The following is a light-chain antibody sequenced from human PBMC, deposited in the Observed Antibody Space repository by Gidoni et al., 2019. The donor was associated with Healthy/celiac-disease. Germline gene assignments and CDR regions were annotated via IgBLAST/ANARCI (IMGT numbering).Light chain of an antibody. CDR2: GKN. CDR1: SLRSYY. J-gene: IGLJ2*01. CDR3: NSRDSSGNHVV. V-gene: IGLV3-19*01. Sequence: SSELTQDPAVSVALGQTVRITCQGDSLRSYYASWYQQKPGQAPVLVIYGKNNRPSGILDRFSGSSSVNTASLTITGAQAEDEADYYCNSRDSSGNHVVFGGGTKLTVL.